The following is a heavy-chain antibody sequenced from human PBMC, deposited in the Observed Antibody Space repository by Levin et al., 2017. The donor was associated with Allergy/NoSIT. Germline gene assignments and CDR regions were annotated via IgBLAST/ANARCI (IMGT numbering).Heavy chain of an antibody. CDR3: ARGKGECTSSTCYLSFEY. V-gene: IGHV1-69*02. J-gene: IGHJ4*02. Sequence: SVKVSCKASGCTFSSYTISWVRQAPGRGLEWMGRIIPSLGITNYAQNFQGRVTITADKSTSTAYMELSSLRFEDTAVYYCARGKGECTSSTCYLSFEYWGQGTLVTVSS. CDR1: GCTFSSYT. D-gene: IGHD2-2*01. CDR2: IIPSLGIT.